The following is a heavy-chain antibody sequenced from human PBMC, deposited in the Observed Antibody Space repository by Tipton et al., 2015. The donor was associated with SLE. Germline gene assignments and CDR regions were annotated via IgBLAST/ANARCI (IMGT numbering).Heavy chain of an antibody. CDR1: GFSVSSNY. J-gene: IGHJ4*02. D-gene: IGHD2/OR15-2a*01. Sequence: TLSLTCAASGFSVSSNYMSWVRQAPEKGLEWVSVVYAGGDTYYADSVKGRFTISRDSSKNTLYLQMDSLRAEDTAMYYCLRDRRENPYWGQGTLVTVSS. CDR3: LRDRRENPY. V-gene: IGHV3-66*02. CDR2: VYAGGDT.